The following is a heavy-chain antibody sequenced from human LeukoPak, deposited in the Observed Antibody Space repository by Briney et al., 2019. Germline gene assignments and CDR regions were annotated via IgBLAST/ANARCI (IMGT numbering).Heavy chain of an antibody. V-gene: IGHV4-30-4*07. CDR3: ARVERYESILDAFDI. J-gene: IGHJ3*02. D-gene: IGHD2-21*01. CDR1: GGSISSSSYS. CDR2: IYYSGRT. Sequence: SETLSLTCAVSGGSISSSSYSWSWIRQPPGKGLEWIGYIYYSGRTYYNPSLKSRLTISVDTTKNQFSLKLSSVTAADTAVYYCARVERYESILDAFDIWGRGTMVTVSS.